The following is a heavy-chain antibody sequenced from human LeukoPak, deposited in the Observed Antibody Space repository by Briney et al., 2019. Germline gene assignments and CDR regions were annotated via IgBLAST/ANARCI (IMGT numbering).Heavy chain of an antibody. D-gene: IGHD3-3*01. Sequence: SETLSLTCTVSGRSISSYYWSWIRHPPGKGLERIGYIYYSGSTNYNPSLKSRVTISVDTSKNQFSLKLSSVTAADTAVYYCACAIGDFGVDWFDPWGQGTLVTVSS. J-gene: IGHJ5*02. CDR2: IYYSGST. CDR1: GRSISSYY. V-gene: IGHV4-59*08. CDR3: ACAIGDFGVDWFDP.